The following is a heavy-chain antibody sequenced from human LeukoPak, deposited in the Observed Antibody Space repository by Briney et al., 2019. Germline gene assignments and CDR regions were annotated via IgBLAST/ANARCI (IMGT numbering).Heavy chain of an antibody. CDR3: ARGWLDDYGDPSHFDY. CDR1: GGSISSGSYY. CDR2: IYYSGST. J-gene: IGHJ4*02. Sequence: PSETLSLTCTVSGGSISSGSYYWSWIRQPPGKGLEWIGYIYYSGSTNYNPSLKSRVTISVDTSKNQFSLKLSSVTAADTAVYYCARGWLDDYGDPSHFDYWGQGTLATVSS. V-gene: IGHV4-61*01. D-gene: IGHD4-17*01.